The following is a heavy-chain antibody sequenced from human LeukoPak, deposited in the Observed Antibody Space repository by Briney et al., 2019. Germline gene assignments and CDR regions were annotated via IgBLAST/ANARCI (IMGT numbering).Heavy chain of an antibody. D-gene: IGHD5-18*01. V-gene: IGHV1-46*01. CDR1: GYTFTSYY. J-gene: IGHJ4*02. CDR2: INPSGGST. Sequence: AASVKVSCKASGYTFTSYYMHWVRQAPGQGLEWMGIINPSGGSTSYAQKFQGRVTMTTDTSTSTAYMEVRSLRSDDTAVYYCTRDLGVDTTMIFFDYWGQGSLVTVSS. CDR3: TRDLGVDTTMIFFDY.